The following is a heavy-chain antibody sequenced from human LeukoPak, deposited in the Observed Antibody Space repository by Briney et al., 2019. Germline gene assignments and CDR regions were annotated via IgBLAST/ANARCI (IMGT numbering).Heavy chain of an antibody. CDR1: GFTFSSNG. V-gene: IGHV3-33*08. J-gene: IGHJ4*02. Sequence: GGSLRLSCAASGFTFSSNGMHWVRQAPGKGLEWVAVIWYDGSKKYYADSVKGRFTISRDNSKNTLYLQMDSLRAEDTAVYYCARASHGSGSYYPPGDYWGQGTLVTVSS. CDR3: ARASHGSGSYYPPGDY. D-gene: IGHD3-10*01. CDR2: IWYDGSKK.